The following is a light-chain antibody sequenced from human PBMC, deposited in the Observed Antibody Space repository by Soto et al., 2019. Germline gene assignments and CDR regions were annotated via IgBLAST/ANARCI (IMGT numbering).Light chain of an antibody. CDR2: DAS. V-gene: IGKV3-11*01. Sequence: IVLLPSPATLSLSPGESPTLSCRASQSVSSYLAWYQQKPGQAPRLLIYDASSRATGIPARFSGSGSGTDFTLTISSLEPEDFAVYYCQQRSNWPPTVGQGTKVDIK. CDR3: QQRSNWPPT. CDR1: QSVSSY. J-gene: IGKJ1*01.